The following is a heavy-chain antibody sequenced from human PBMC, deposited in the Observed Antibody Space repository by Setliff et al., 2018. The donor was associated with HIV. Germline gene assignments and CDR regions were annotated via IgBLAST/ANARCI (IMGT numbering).Heavy chain of an antibody. V-gene: IGHV4-38-2*01. D-gene: IGHD2-15*01. Sequence: SETLSLTCVVSGDSISSGSYWGWIRQPPGKGLEWIGSIYHRGGTYYNPSLKSRVTIGMDTSKNQVSLTLSSVTAVDTAVYYCARFCSGGSCPDYWGQGTLVTVSS. CDR2: IYHRGGT. J-gene: IGHJ4*02. CDR1: GDSISSGSY. CDR3: ARFCSGGSCPDY.